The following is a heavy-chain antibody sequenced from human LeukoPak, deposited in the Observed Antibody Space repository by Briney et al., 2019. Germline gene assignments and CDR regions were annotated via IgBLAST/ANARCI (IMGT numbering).Heavy chain of an antibody. CDR1: GFTFSTYG. V-gene: IGHV3-30*02. CDR3: AKVNKGGYDSFDY. D-gene: IGHD5-12*01. J-gene: IGHJ4*02. CDR2: IRYDGSNK. Sequence: GGSLRLSCAASGFTFSTYGMHWVRQAPGKVLEWVAFIRYDGSNKYYADSVKGRFTISRDNSKNTLYLQMNSLRPEDTAVYYCAKVNKGGYDSFDYWGQGTLVTVSS.